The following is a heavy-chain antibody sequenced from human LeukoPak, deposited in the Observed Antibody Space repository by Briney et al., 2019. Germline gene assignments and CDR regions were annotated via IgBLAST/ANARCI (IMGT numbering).Heavy chain of an antibody. CDR3: ARDHSGGWYAVLDY. CDR2: INQDGSEK. Sequence: GGSLRLSCAASGFTFSSYSMNWVRQAPGKGLEWVANINQDGSEKYYVDSVKGRFTISRDSAKNSLYLQMHSLRADDTAVYYCARDHSGGWYAVLDYWGQGTLVTVSS. V-gene: IGHV3-7*03. J-gene: IGHJ4*02. D-gene: IGHD6-19*01. CDR1: GFTFSSYS.